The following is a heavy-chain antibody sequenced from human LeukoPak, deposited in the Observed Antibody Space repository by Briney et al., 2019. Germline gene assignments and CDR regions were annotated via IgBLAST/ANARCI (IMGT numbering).Heavy chain of an antibody. CDR2: INSDGSST. CDR1: GFTFSSYW. Sequence: GGSLRLSCAASGFTFSSYWMHWVRQAPGKGLVWVSRINSDGSSTNYADSVKGRFTISRDNAKNTLYLQMNSLRAEDTAVYYCARGGDTARWWAYWGQGTLVTVSS. J-gene: IGHJ4*02. V-gene: IGHV3-74*01. CDR3: ARGGDTARWWAY. D-gene: IGHD5-18*01.